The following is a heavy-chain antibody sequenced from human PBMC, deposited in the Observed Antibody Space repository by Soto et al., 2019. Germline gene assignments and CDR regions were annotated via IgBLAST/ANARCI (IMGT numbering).Heavy chain of an antibody. V-gene: IGHV4-30-4*01. CDR1: GGSGSSGDYY. J-gene: IGHJ5*02. CDR3: ARDWRGYSGYNWFDP. Sequence: TLSLTCTVSGGSGSSGDYYWSWILQPPGKGLEWIGYIYYSGSTYYNPSLKSRVTISVDTSKNQFSLKLSSVTAADTAVYYCARDWRGYSGYNWFDPWGQGTLVTVSS. CDR2: IYYSGST. D-gene: IGHD5-12*01.